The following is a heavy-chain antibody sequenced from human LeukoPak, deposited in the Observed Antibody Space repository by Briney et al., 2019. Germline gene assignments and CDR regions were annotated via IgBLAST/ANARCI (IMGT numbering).Heavy chain of an antibody. CDR3: ARYLLPHLYSYRTGAFDI. CDR2: ISAYNGNT. Sequence: ASVKVSCKASGYTFTSYGISWVRQAPGQGLEWMGWISAYNGNTNYAQKLQGRVTMTTDTSTSTAYMELRSLRSDDTAVYYCARYLLPHLYSYRTGAFDIWGQGTMVTVSS. J-gene: IGHJ3*02. CDR1: GYTFTSYG. D-gene: IGHD5-18*01. V-gene: IGHV1-18*01.